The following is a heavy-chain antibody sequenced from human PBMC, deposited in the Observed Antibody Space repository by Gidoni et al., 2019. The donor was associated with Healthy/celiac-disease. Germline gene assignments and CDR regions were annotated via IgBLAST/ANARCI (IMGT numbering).Heavy chain of an antibody. CDR3: ARVQGYCSSTSCPIYYYYGMDV. D-gene: IGHD2-2*01. V-gene: IGHV3-7*01. Sequence: EVQLVESGGGLVQPGGSLRLPCAASGFTFSSYCMSWVRQAPGKGLEWVANIKQDGSEKYYVDSVKGRFTISRDNAKNSLYLQMNSLRAEDTAVYYCARVQGYCSSTSCPIYYYYGMDVWGQGTTVTVSS. CDR1: GFTFSSYC. J-gene: IGHJ6*02. CDR2: IKQDGSEK.